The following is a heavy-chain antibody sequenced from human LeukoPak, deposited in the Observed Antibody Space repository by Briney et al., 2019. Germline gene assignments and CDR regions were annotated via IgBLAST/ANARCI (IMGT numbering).Heavy chain of an antibody. CDR2: IYSGGST. J-gene: IGHJ4*02. Sequence: GGSLRLSCAASGFTVSSNYMSWVRQAPGKGLEWVSVIYSGGSTYYADSVKGRFTISRDNSKNTLYLQMNSLRAEDTAVYYCARGLLGDFWSGYYLDYWGQGTLVTVSS. CDR3: ARGLLGDFWSGYYLDY. V-gene: IGHV3-53*01. CDR1: GFTVSSNY. D-gene: IGHD3-3*01.